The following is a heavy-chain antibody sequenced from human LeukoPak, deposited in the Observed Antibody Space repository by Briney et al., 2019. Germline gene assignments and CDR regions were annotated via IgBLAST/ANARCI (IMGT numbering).Heavy chain of an antibody. J-gene: IGHJ4*02. CDR1: GFTFSSYA. Sequence: GGSLRLSCAASGFTFSSYAMSWVRQAPGKGLEWVSAISGSGGSTYYADSVKGRFTISRDNSKNTLYLQMNSLRAEDTAVYYCAKELLTGDYAPHRFDYWGQGTLVTVSS. D-gene: IGHD4-17*01. V-gene: IGHV3-23*01. CDR2: ISGSGGST. CDR3: AKELLTGDYAPHRFDY.